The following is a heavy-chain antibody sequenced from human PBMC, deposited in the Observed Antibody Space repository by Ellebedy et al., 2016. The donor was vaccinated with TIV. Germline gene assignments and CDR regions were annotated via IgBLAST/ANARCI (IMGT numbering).Heavy chain of an antibody. D-gene: IGHD3-3*01. CDR3: ARGDLEWLLPGDY. CDR2: FNPNSGGT. J-gene: IGHJ4*02. Sequence: GASVKVSCKASGYTFTGYYLHWVRQAPGQGLEWMGWFNPNSGGTKYAQKFQGWVTMTRDTSISTAYMELSRLRSDDTAVYYCARGDLEWLLPGDYWGQGTLVTVSS. V-gene: IGHV1-2*04. CDR1: GYTFTGYY.